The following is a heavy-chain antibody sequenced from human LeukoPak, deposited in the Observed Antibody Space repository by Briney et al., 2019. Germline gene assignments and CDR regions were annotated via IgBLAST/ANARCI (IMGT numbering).Heavy chain of an antibody. CDR2: IYYSGST. V-gene: IGHV4-59*06. CDR1: GGSISSYY. CDR3: ARVKVTAIIFDY. J-gene: IGHJ4*02. D-gene: IGHD2-21*02. Sequence: PSETLSLTCTVSGGSISSYYWSWIRQHPGKGLEWIGYIYYSGSTYYNPSLKSRVTISVDTSKNQFSLKLSSVTAADTAVYYCARVKVTAIIFDYWGQGTLVTVSS.